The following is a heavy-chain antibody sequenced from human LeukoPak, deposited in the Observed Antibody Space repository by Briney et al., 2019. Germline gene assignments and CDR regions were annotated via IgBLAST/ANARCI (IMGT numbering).Heavy chain of an antibody. Sequence: PSETLSLTCTVSGGSISSGGYYWSWIRQPPGKGLEWIGYIYHSGSTYYNPSLKSRVTISADTSKNQFSPKLSSVTAADTAVYYCARGKRYYYDSSGYYYLDYWGQGTLVTVSS. CDR3: ARGKRYYYDSSGYYYLDY. CDR1: GGSISSGGYY. J-gene: IGHJ4*02. D-gene: IGHD3-22*01. CDR2: IYHSGST. V-gene: IGHV4-30-2*01.